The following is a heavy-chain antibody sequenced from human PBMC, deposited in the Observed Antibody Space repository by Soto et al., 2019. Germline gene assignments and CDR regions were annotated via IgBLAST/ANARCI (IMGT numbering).Heavy chain of an antibody. Sequence: GSLRLSAAATVFTFSSYGMHWVRQATGKGLDWVAVISYDGSNKYYADSVKGRFTISRDNSKNTLYLQMNSLRAEDTAVYYCAKDTLYYDFWSGYYPPGMDVWGQGTTVTVSS. J-gene: IGHJ6*02. D-gene: IGHD3-3*01. V-gene: IGHV3-30*18. CDR2: ISYDGSNK. CDR1: VFTFSSYG. CDR3: AKDTLYYDFWSGYYPPGMDV.